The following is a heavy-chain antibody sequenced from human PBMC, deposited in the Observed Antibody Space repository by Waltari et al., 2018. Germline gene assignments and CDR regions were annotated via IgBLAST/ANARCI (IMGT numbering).Heavy chain of an antibody. CDR3: ARGHYYDTDGFYEYAYDV. D-gene: IGHD3-22*01. Sequence: EVQLVESGGGLVQPGGSLRLSCEASGFIVNQYFMNWVRQAPGKGLEWVSIIYSGGTTFYADSVKGRFTISRDNSKNTIFLQMTRLSAEDTAVYYCARGHYYDTDGFYEYAYDVWGQGTAVTVSS. J-gene: IGHJ3*01. CDR1: GFIVNQYF. V-gene: IGHV3-66*01. CDR2: IYSGGTT.